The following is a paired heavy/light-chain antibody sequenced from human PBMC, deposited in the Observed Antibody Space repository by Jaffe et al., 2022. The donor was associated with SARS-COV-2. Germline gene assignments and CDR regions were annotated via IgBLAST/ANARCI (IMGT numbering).Heavy chain of an antibody. Sequence: QVQLQESGPGLVKPSETLSLTCTVSGGSISSYYWSWIRQPPGKGLEWIGYIFYTGSTNYNPSLKSRVTISVDTSKNQFSLKLNSVTAADTAVYYCARHTTQVGELLYYFDYWGQGTLVTVSS. CDR1: GGSISSYY. J-gene: IGHJ4*02. D-gene: IGHD3-10*01. CDR3: ARHTTQVGELLYYFDY. CDR2: IFYTGST. V-gene: IGHV4-59*01.
Light chain of an antibody. CDR3: SSYTTSTSPHVI. J-gene: IGLJ2*01. CDR2: DVS. Sequence: QSALTQPASVSGSPGQSITISCTGTSSDVGGYNYVSWYQQHPGKAPKLMIYDVSNRPSGVSNRFSGSKSGNTASLTISGLQAEDETDYYCSSYTTSTSPHVIFGGGTKLTVL. CDR1: SSDVGGYNY. V-gene: IGLV2-14*01.